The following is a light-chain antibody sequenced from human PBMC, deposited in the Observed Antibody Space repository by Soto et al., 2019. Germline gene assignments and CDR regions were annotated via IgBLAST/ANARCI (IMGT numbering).Light chain of an antibody. CDR3: QQYGRSPFT. Sequence: EIVLTQSPDTLSLSPGERVTLSCRASQRLTTNFLAWFQQKPGLAPRLLIHGASTRASGVPDRFTGGGSGTDFVLTSSRVEAEDFAVYDCQQYGRSPFTFGQGTKLQIK. CDR1: QRLTTNF. V-gene: IGKV3-20*01. CDR2: GAS. J-gene: IGKJ2*01.